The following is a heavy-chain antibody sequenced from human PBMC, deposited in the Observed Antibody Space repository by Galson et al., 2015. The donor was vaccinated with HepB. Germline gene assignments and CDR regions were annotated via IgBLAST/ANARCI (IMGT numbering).Heavy chain of an antibody. V-gene: IGHV1-18*04. D-gene: IGHD2-2*01. Sequence: SVKVSCKASGYTFTSYGISWVRQAPGQGLEWMGWISAYNGNTNYAQKLQVRVTMTTDTSTSTAYMELRSLRSDDTAVYYCARDRGGIVVVPAGPQYGMDVWGQGTTVTVSS. CDR2: ISAYNGNT. CDR1: GYTFTSYG. CDR3: ARDRGGIVVVPAGPQYGMDV. J-gene: IGHJ6*02.